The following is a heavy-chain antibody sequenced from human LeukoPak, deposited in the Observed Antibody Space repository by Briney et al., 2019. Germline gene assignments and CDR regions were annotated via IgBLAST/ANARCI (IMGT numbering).Heavy chain of an antibody. CDR3: ARSGSGYFDY. CDR1: GITLSVYW. J-gene: IGHJ4*02. CDR2: IKQDGSEK. Sequence: GGSLRLSCAASGITLSVYWMSWVRPAPGKRLEWVANIKQDGSEKYYRDSVQGRFTISRDNAKNSLYLQMNSLRAEDTAVYYCARSGSGYFDYWGQGSLVTVSS. V-gene: IGHV3-7*01.